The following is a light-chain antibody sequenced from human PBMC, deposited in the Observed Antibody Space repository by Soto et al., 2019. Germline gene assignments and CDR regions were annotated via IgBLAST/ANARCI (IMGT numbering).Light chain of an antibody. CDR2: GAS. Sequence: EIVLTQSPGTLSLSPGERATLSCRTSQSISSSYLAWYQQKPGQAPRLLIYGASSRATGIPDRFSGSGSGTDFTLTLSRLEPEDFAVYYCQQYGSSPFTSGPGTKVDIK. J-gene: IGKJ3*01. V-gene: IGKV3-20*01. CDR3: QQYGSSPFT. CDR1: QSISSSY.